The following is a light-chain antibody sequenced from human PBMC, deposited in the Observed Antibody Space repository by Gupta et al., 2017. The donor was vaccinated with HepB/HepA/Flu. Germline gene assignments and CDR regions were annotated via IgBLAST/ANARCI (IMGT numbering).Light chain of an antibody. CDR2: GKN. CDR3: NCWDTSGNHVL. Sequence: SSELTQDPAVSVALGQTVRITCQGDSLRSYYASWYQQKTGQAPVLVTYGKNNRPSGIPDRFSGSSAGNTASLTITGTQAEDEADYYCNCWDTSGNHVLFGGGTKLTV. V-gene: IGLV3-19*01. J-gene: IGLJ2*01. CDR1: SLRSYY.